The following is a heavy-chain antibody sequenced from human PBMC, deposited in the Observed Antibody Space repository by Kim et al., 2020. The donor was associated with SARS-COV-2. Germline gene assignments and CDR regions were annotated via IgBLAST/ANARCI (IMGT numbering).Heavy chain of an antibody. CDR3: AGDGYCSSTSCRKRLDAFDI. V-gene: IGHV1-69*13. Sequence: SVKVSCKASGGTFSSYAISWVRQAPGQGLEWMGGIIPIFGTANYAQKFQGRVTITADESTSTAYMELSSLRSEDTAVYYCAGDGYCSSTSCRKRLDAFDIWGQGTMVTVSS. CDR1: GGTFSSYA. J-gene: IGHJ3*02. CDR2: IIPIFGTA. D-gene: IGHD2-2*01.